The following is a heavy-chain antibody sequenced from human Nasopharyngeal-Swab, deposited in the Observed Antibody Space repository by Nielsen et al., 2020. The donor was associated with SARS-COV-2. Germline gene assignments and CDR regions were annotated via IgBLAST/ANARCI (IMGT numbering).Heavy chain of an antibody. J-gene: IGHJ6*02. Sequence: GVLKISCAASGFTFSSYAMSWVRQAPGKGLEWVSIISGSGDTTYYADSVNDRFIISRDNSKNTLYLQTNSLRVEDTAVYFCAKAPYLRGLDVWGQGTTVTVSS. CDR1: GFTFSSYA. CDR3: AKAPYLRGLDV. CDR2: ISGSGDTT. D-gene: IGHD2-21*01. V-gene: IGHV3-23*01.